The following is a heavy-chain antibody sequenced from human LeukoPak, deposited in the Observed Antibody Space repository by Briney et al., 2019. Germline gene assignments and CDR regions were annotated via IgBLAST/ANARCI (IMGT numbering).Heavy chain of an antibody. CDR3: ARFITMVRGRGFDY. CDR1: GFTFSSYA. D-gene: IGHD3-10*01. CDR2: IYSGGST. Sequence: GGSLRLSCAASGFTFSSYAMSWVRQAPGKGLEWVSVIYSGGSTYYADSVKGRFTISRGNSKNTLYLQMNSLRAEDTAVYYCARFITMVRGRGFDYWGQGTLVTVSS. J-gene: IGHJ4*02. V-gene: IGHV3-66*01.